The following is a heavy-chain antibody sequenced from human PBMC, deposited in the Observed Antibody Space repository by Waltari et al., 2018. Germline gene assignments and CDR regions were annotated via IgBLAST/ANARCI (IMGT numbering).Heavy chain of an antibody. CDR1: GYSFTSVG. J-gene: IGHJ4*02. CDR3: VTDNLNAFHN. D-gene: IGHD1-20*01. CDR2: VSPLNGKT. Sequence: QVQLLQSGAEVKEPGASVTVSCRASGYSFTSVGISWVRLAPGQGLEWVGWVSPLNGKTNYAQNVQDRVTMTTDTSTSTAYMELRSLRFDDTAVYFCVTDNLNAFHNWGQGTLVTVSS. V-gene: IGHV1-18*04.